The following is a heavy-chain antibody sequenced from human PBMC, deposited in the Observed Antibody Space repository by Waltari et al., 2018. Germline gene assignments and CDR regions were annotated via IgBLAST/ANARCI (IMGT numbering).Heavy chain of an antibody. CDR2: ISGSGGST. CDR1: GFTFSSYA. V-gene: IGHV3-23*04. Sequence: EVQLVESGGGLVQPGGSLRLSCAASGFTFSSYAMSWVRKAPGKGLEWVSAISGSGGSTYYADSVKGRFTISRDNSKNTLYLQMNSLRAEDTAVYYCAKVPGMGDYGDYDADYWGQGTLVTVSS. D-gene: IGHD4-17*01. CDR3: AKVPGMGDYGDYDADY. J-gene: IGHJ4*02.